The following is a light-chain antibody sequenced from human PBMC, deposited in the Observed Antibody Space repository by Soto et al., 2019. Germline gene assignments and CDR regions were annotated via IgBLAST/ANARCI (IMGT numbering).Light chain of an antibody. CDR2: GAS. CDR1: QSITEA. Sequence: EVVMTQSPATLAVSPGVRATVSCRSSQSITEALAWYQQKPGQAPRLLIYGASRRATGFPDRFSGSGSGTDFTLTISSLQSEDFAVYYCQQYDNWPWTFGQGTKVDI. J-gene: IGKJ1*01. V-gene: IGKV3-15*01. CDR3: QQYDNWPWT.